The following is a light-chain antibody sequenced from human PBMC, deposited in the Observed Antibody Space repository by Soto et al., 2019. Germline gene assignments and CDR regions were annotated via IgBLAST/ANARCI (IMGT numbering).Light chain of an antibody. V-gene: IGLV2-14*01. CDR3: SSYTSSGTVL. CDR2: EVS. J-gene: IGLJ2*01. CDR1: SSDIGVYNY. Sequence: QSALTQPASVSGSPGQSITISCTGTSSDIGVYNYVSWYQQHPGKAPKLMIYEVSNRPSGVSNRFSGSKSGNTASLTISGLQAEDEADYYCSSYTSSGTVLFGGGTKLTV.